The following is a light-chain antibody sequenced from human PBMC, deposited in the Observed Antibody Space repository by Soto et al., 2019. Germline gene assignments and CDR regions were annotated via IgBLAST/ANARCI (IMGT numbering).Light chain of an antibody. CDR1: SSDVGPYKF. Sequence: QSVLTQPASVSGSPGQSSTISCTGTSSDVGPYKFVSWYQQHPGKAPKLIIYEVTNRPSGVSSRFSGSKSRNTASLTIAGLRSGDEAYYCCSSYTSSSTLVLFGGGTNLPGL. V-gene: IGLV2-14*01. CDR2: EVT. J-gene: IGLJ2*01. CDR3: SSYTSSSTLVL.